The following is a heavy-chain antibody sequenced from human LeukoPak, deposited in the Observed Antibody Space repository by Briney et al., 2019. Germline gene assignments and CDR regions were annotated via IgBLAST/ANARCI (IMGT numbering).Heavy chain of an antibody. CDR2: IYYSGST. J-gene: IGHJ4*02. Sequence: SETLSLTCTVSGGSISSYYWSWIRQPPGKGLEWIGYIYYSGSTNYNPSLKSRVTISVDTSKNQFSLKLSSVTAADTAVYYCARERDSESYYDEVAVDYWGQGTLDTVS. V-gene: IGHV4-59*12. CDR1: GGSISSYY. D-gene: IGHD3-10*01. CDR3: ARERDSESYYDEVAVDY.